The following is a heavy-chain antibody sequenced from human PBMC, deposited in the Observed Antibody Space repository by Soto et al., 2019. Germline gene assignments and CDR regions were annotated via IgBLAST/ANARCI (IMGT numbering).Heavy chain of an antibody. CDR1: GFTFNDYY. Sequence: GGSLRLSCEASGFTFNDYYMAWIRQAPGKGLEYIGRIRSKTDGGTTEYVAPVEGRFTISRDDSKNTMYLQMSGLKTEDTAVYYCTTTRPGTNVFDNWGQGTLVTVSS. CDR2: IRSKTDGGTT. D-gene: IGHD6-13*01. CDR3: TTTRPGTNVFDN. V-gene: IGHV3-15*01. J-gene: IGHJ3*02.